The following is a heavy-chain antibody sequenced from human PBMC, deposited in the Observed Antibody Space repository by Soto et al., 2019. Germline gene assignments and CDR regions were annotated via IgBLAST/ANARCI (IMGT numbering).Heavy chain of an antibody. CDR3: ARNPRAVAAMHMDV. D-gene: IGHD6-19*01. J-gene: IGHJ6*03. V-gene: IGHV1-69*04. Sequence: QVQLVQSGAEVKKPGSSVKVSCKASGGTFSSYAFNWVRQAPGQGLEWMGRIIPILSIGDYAQRFQGRVTITPDNSTSTVYMELSSLRSEDTAVYYCARNPRAVAAMHMDVWGKGTMVTVSS. CDR2: IIPILSIG. CDR1: GGTFSSYA.